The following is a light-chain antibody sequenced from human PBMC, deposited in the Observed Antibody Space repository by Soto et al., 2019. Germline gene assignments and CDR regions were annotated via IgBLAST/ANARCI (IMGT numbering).Light chain of an antibody. CDR1: SGHSNYA. CDR2: LNSAGSH. J-gene: IGLJ2*01. CDR3: QTWGSGIVV. Sequence: QPVLTQSPSASASLRASVKLTCTLSSGHSNYATAWHQQQSEKGPRYLMKLNSAGSHSKGDGIPDRSSGCSSGAERYLPISSLQSADEAGYQFQTWGSGIVVFGGGTKLTVL. V-gene: IGLV4-69*01.